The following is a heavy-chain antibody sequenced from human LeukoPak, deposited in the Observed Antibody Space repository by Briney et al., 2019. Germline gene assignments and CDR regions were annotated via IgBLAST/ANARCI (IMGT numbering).Heavy chain of an antibody. V-gene: IGHV3-21*01. CDR3: AREMLAAVAAQS. Sequence: PGGSLRLSCAASGFTFSDFPMIWVRQAPGKGLEWVSSISSSSSYIYYADSVKGRFTISRDNAKNSLYLQMNSLRAEDTAVYYCAREMLAAVAAQSWGQGTLVTVSS. CDR2: ISSSSSYI. D-gene: IGHD6-19*01. J-gene: IGHJ5*02. CDR1: GFTFSDFP.